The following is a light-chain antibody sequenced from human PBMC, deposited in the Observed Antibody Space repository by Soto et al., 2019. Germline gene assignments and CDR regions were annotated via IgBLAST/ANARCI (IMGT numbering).Light chain of an antibody. Sequence: EIVFTQSPGTLSLSPGERATLSCRASQSVSSSYLAWYQQKPGQPPRLLIYGASSRATGIPDRFSGSGSGTDFTLTISRLEPEDFAVYYCQQYGSSGTFGQGTKVDIK. CDR2: GAS. J-gene: IGKJ1*01. V-gene: IGKV3-20*01. CDR1: QSVSSSY. CDR3: QQYGSSGT.